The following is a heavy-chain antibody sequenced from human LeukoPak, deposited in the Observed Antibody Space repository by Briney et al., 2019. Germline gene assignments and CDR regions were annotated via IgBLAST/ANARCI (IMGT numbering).Heavy chain of an antibody. Sequence: SVKVSCKASGGTFSSYTISWVRQAPGQGLEWMGGIIPIFGTANYAQKFQGRVTITTDESTSTAYMELSSLRSEDTAVYYCATAMVRGVITEFDYWGQGTLVTVSS. CDR3: ATAMVRGVITEFDY. J-gene: IGHJ4*02. D-gene: IGHD3-10*01. CDR2: IIPIFGTA. CDR1: GGTFSSYT. V-gene: IGHV1-69*05.